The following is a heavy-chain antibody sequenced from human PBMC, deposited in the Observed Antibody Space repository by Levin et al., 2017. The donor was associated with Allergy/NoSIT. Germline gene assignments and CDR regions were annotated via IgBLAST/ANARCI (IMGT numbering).Heavy chain of an antibody. V-gene: IGHV3-7*01. CDR1: GFTFSIYW. CDR3: ARGLPYFDI. Sequence: GESLKISCAASGFTFSIYWMSWVRQAPGKGLEWVANIKQDGSEKYYVDSVKGRFTISRDNAKNSLYLQMNSLRAEDTAVYYCARGLPYFDIWGQGTMVTVSS. CDR2: IKQDGSEK. J-gene: IGHJ3*02.